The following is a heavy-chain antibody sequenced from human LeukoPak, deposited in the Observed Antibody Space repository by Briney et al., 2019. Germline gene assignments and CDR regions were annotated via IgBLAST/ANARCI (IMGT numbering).Heavy chain of an antibody. CDR1: GGSVSNFY. CDR3: ARHSILAGGGYYDY. V-gene: IGHV4-59*08. CDR2: ISYSGTT. D-gene: IGHD3-9*01. Sequence: SESLSLTCPVSGGSVSNFYWTWIRQPPGKGLEWIGYISYSGTTTYNPSLMRRVTISVDTHQNQFSLKLSTVPAADTAVYYCARHSILAGGGYYDYWGQGALVTVCS. J-gene: IGHJ4*02.